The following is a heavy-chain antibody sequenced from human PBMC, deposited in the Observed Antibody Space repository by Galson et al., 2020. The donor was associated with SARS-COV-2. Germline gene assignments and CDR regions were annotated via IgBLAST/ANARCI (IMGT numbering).Heavy chain of an antibody. Sequence: GGSLRLSCAASGFTFSSYAMPWVRQAPGTGLEWVAVISYDGSNKYYADSVKGRFTISRDNSKNTLYLQMNSLRAEDTAVYYCATAAMGNYYYGMDVWGQGTTVTVSS. D-gene: IGHD2-2*01. CDR3: ATAAMGNYYYGMDV. V-gene: IGHV3-30*04. CDR1: GFTFSSYA. J-gene: IGHJ6*02. CDR2: ISYDGSNK.